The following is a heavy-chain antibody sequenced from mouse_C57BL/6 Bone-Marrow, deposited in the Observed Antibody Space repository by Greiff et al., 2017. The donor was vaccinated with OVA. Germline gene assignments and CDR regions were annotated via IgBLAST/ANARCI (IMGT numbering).Heavy chain of an antibody. Sequence: QVQLKESGAELVRPGTSVTVSCKASGYAFTNYLIEWVKQRPGQGLEWIGVINPGSGGTNYNEKFKGKATLTADKSSSTAYMQLSSLTSEDSAVYFCATQGGSRFAYWGQGTLVTVSA. CDR2: INPGSGGT. V-gene: IGHV1-54*01. CDR1: GYAFTNYL. CDR3: ATQGGSRFAY. J-gene: IGHJ3*01.